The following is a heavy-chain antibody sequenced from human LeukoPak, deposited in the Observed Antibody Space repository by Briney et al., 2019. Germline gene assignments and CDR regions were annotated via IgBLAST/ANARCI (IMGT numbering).Heavy chain of an antibody. CDR1: GFTFSSYS. CDR3: ATPRYGDYERFDY. V-gene: IGHV3-21*01. Sequence: GGSLRLSCAASGFTFSSYSMNWVRQAPGKGLKWVSSISSSSSYIYYADSVKGRFTISRDNAKNSLYLQMNSLRAEDTAVYYCATPRYGDYERFDYWGQGTLVTVSS. CDR2: ISSSSSYI. D-gene: IGHD4-17*01. J-gene: IGHJ4*02.